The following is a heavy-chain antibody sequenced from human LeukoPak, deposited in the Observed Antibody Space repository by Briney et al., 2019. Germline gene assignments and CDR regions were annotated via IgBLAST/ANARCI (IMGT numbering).Heavy chain of an antibody. CDR1: GFTFSTYA. CDR2: ISDNGGST. D-gene: IGHD4-23*01. J-gene: IGHJ4*02. Sequence: GRSLRLSCAASGFTFSTYAMSWVRQAPGKGLEWVSTISDNGGSTYYAYSVKGRFTISRDNSKNTLYLQMNSLRAEDTAVYYCAKRIDYGSSTFDYWGQGTLVTVSS. CDR3: AKRIDYGSSTFDY. V-gene: IGHV3-23*01.